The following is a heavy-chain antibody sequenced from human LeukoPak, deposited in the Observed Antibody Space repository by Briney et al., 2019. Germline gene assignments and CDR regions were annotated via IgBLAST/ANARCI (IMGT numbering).Heavy chain of an antibody. CDR3: AGGSDYDILTGYYTRAFDI. V-gene: IGHV1-2*02. CDR2: INPNSGGT. Sequence: VASVKVSCKASGYTFTGYYMHWVRQAPGQGLEWMGWINPNSGGTNYAQKFQGRVTMTRDTSTSTAYMELSRLRSDDTAVYYCAGGSDYDILTGYYTRAFDIWGQGTMVTVSS. J-gene: IGHJ3*02. D-gene: IGHD3-9*01. CDR1: GYTFTGYY.